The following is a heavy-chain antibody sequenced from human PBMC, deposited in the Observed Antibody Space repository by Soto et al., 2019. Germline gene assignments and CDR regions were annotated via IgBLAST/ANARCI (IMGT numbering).Heavy chain of an antibody. J-gene: IGHJ5*02. Sequence: GDALNISCMCSGYTFTSHFICCVRQMPGKVLEWMGIIYPVDSDTRYSPSFQGQVTISADKSIRTAYLQWNSLKASDTAMYYCVRVGLVGSHSLNNAWLDQWGTRNLVNVS. D-gene: IGHD2-8*02. CDR1: GYTFTSHF. CDR3: VRVGLVGSHSLNNAWLDQ. V-gene: IGHV5-51*01. CDR2: IYPVDSDT.